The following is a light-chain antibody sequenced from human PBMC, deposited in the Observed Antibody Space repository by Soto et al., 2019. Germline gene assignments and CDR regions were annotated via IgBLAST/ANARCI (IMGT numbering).Light chain of an antibody. CDR3: CSYVGTTL. Sequence: QSALTQPRSVSGSPGQSVTVSCIGTSSDVGGYNSVSWYQEHPGKAPKLMIYDVIKRPSGVPDRFSGSKSGNTASLTISGLLAEDEADYYCCSYVGTTLFGTGTKVTVL. CDR2: DVI. CDR1: SSDVGGYNS. V-gene: IGLV2-11*01. J-gene: IGLJ1*01.